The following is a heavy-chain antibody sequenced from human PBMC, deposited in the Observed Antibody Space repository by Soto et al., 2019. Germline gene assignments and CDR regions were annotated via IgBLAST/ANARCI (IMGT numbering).Heavy chain of an antibody. V-gene: IGHV3-48*03. CDR3: ARDLIRPDPYSYGYEGYGMDV. CDR2: ISSSGSTI. CDR1: GFTFSSYE. D-gene: IGHD5-18*01. J-gene: IGHJ6*02. Sequence: GGSLRLSCAASGFTFSSYEMNWVRQAPGKGLEWVSYISSSGSTIYYADSVKGRFTTSRDNAKDSLYLQMNSLRAEDTAVYYCARDLIRPDPYSYGYEGYGMDVWGQGTTVTVSS.